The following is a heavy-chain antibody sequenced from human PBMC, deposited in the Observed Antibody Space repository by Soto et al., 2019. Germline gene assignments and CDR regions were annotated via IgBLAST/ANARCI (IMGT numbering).Heavy chain of an antibody. V-gene: IGHV3-48*02. Sequence: EVQLVESGGGLVQPGGSLRLSCAASGFTFSTYGMNWVRQGPGKGLEWLSFISKSGTRTYYADSVKGRFTISRDNAKNSLYLQMNSLRDEDMAVCFCARDGYCVSSTFSFLPDVWGQGTTVTVPS. J-gene: IGHJ6*02. CDR3: ARDGYCVSSTFSFLPDV. D-gene: IGHD2-2*03. CDR2: ISKSGTRT. CDR1: GFTFSTYG.